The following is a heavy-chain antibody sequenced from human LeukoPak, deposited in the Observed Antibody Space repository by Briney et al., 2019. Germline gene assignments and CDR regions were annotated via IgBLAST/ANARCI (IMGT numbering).Heavy chain of an antibody. CDR3: VRVNSNWYWFDY. CDR2: IYYSGST. V-gene: IGHV4-39*07. CDR1: GGSISSSSYY. J-gene: IGHJ4*02. Sequence: SETLSLTCTVSGGSISSSSYYWGWIRQPPGKGLEWIGSIYYSGSTYYNPSLKSRVTISIDTSKNQFSLKVRSVTAADTALYYCVRVNSNWYWFDYWGQGTLVSVSS. D-gene: IGHD4-11*01.